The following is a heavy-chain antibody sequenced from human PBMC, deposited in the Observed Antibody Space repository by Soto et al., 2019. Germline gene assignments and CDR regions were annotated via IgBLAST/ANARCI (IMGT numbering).Heavy chain of an antibody. V-gene: IGHV3-23*01. CDR1: IFTFSSYA. CDR3: AKDGYSITRNKPLDY. CDR2: ISVSGGST. J-gene: IGHJ4*02. D-gene: IGHD2-2*01. Sequence: WWSLRLSCSASIFTFSSYAMCWCRRAPGKGLEWVSSISVSGGSTYYADSVKGRFTISRDNSKNTLYLQMNSLRAEDTAVYYCAKDGYSITRNKPLDYWGQGTLVTVSS.